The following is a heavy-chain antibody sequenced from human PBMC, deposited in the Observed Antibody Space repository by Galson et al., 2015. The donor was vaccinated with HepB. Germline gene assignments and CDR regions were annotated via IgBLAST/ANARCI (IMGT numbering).Heavy chain of an antibody. CDR1: GFTFSRYA. CDR2: ISSSSSYI. V-gene: IGHV3-21*01. CDR3: ARAFSDYYDTYYFDY. D-gene: IGHD3-22*01. J-gene: IGHJ4*02. Sequence: SLRLSCAASGFTFSRYAIDWVRQAPGKGLEWVACISSSSSYIYYADSVKGRFTISRDNAKNSLYLQMNSLRVEDTAVYRCARAFSDYYDTYYFDYWGQGTLVTVSS.